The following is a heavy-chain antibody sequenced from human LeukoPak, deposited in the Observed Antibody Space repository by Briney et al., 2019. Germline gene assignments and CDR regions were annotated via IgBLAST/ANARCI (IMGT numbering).Heavy chain of an antibody. CDR3: ARRRVEYSSSSWYFDY. Sequence: SETLSLTCTVSGGSISSYYWSWIRQPPGKGLEWIGYISTSGSTHYNPSLKSRVTISVDTSKNQFSLKLSSVTAADTAVYYCARRRVEYSSSSWYFDYWGQGTLVTVSS. J-gene: IGHJ4*02. V-gene: IGHV4-4*09. D-gene: IGHD6-6*01. CDR1: GGSISSYY. CDR2: ISTSGST.